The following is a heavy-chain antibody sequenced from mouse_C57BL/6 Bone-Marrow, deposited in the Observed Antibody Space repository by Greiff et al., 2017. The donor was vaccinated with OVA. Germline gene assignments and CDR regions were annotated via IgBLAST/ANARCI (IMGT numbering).Heavy chain of an antibody. Sequence: EVQLQQSGPELVKPGASVTISCKASGYSFTDYNMNWVKQSNGKSLEWIGVINPNYGTTSYNQKFKGKATLTVAQSSSTAYMQLNSLTSEDSAVYYGAMEQLRLRRFDYWGQGTTLTVSS. J-gene: IGHJ2*01. CDR1: GYSFTDYN. CDR3: AMEQLRLRRFDY. CDR2: INPNYGTT. V-gene: IGHV1-39*01. D-gene: IGHD3-2*02.